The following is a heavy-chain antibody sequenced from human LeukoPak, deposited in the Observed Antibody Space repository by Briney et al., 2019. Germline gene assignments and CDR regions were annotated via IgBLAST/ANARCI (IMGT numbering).Heavy chain of an antibody. CDR3: AREVRCSTTRCYSLFDY. V-gene: IGHV4-4*07. CDR2: IYTSGST. J-gene: IGHJ4*02. CDR1: GGSISSYY. D-gene: IGHD2-2*02. Sequence: SETLSLTCTVSGGSISSYYWNWIRQPAGKGLEWIGRIYTSGSTNHNPSLKSRVTMSVDMSKNQFSLRLSSVTAADTAVYYCAREVRCSTTRCYSLFDYWGQGTLVTVSS.